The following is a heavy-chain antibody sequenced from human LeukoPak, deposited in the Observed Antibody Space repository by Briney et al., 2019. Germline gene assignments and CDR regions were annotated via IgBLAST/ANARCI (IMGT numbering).Heavy chain of an antibody. D-gene: IGHD3-22*01. Sequence: ASQTLSLTCTVSGGSISSYYWSWIRQPPGKGLEWIGYIYYSGSTNYNPSLKSRVTISVDTSKNQFSLKLSSVTAADTAVYYCAREVADSSGYYAFDYWGQGTLVTVSS. V-gene: IGHV4-59*01. CDR3: AREVADSSGYYAFDY. CDR1: GGSISSYY. J-gene: IGHJ4*02. CDR2: IYYSGST.